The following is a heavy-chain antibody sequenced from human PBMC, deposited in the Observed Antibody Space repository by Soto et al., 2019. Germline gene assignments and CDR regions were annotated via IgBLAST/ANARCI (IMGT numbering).Heavy chain of an antibody. CDR1: RFTFGGYA. V-gene: IGHV3-23*01. CDR3: AKAARDCGGDCYSSYFDS. J-gene: IGHJ4*02. D-gene: IGHD2-21*02. CDR2: ITGNAANT. Sequence: LRLSCSASRFTFGGYAMSWVRQAPGKGLEWVSGITGNAANTVYADSVKGRFTISRDNSKNALYLQLNSLRAEDTAVYFCAKAARDCGGDCYSSYFDSWGQGVLVTVSS.